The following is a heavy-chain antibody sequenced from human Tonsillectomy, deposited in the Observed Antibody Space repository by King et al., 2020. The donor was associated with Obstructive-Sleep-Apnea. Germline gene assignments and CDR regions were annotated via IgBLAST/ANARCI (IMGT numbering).Heavy chain of an antibody. J-gene: IGHJ4*02. V-gene: IGHV3-43*01. Sequence: VQLVESGGVVVQPGGSLRLSCAASGFTFDDYTMHWVRQAPGKGLEWVSLISWDGGSTYYADSVKGRFTISRDNSKNSLYLQMNSLRTEDTALYYCAKDIAGYCSRTSCYNYFDYWGQGTLVTVSS. CDR3: AKDIAGYCSRTSCYNYFDY. CDR1: GFTFDDYT. D-gene: IGHD2-2*02. CDR2: ISWDGGST.